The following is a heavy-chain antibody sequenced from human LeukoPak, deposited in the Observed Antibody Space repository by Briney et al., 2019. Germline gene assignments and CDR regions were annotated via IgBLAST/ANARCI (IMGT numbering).Heavy chain of an antibody. CDR3: ARISCTGNSCRPYSYYDMDV. CDR2: IWYDGSNK. D-gene: IGHD2-8*02. V-gene: IGHV3-33*01. J-gene: IGHJ6*02. Sequence: GRSLRLSCAASGFTFSSYGMHWVRQAPGKGLEWVAVIWYDGSNKYYADSVKGRFTISRDNSKSTLYLQLNSLRAEDTAVYYCARISCTGNSCRPYSYYDMDVWGQGTTVTVSS. CDR1: GFTFSSYG.